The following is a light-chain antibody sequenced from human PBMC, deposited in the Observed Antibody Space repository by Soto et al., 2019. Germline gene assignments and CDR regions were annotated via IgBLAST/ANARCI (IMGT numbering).Light chain of an antibody. CDR3: MQGTHWPYT. J-gene: IGKJ2*01. V-gene: IGKV2-30*02. CDR1: QSLVHSDGNTH. Sequence: DVVMTQSPLSLPVTLGQPASISCRSTQSLVHSDGNTHLNWFQQRPGQSPRRLICKVSNRDSGVPDRFSGSASGTDFTLKISRVEAEDDGVYYCMQGTHWPYTFGQGTKLEIK. CDR2: KVS.